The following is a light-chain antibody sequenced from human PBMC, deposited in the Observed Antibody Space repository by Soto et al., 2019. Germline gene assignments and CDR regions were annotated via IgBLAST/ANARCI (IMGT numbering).Light chain of an antibody. CDR2: GAS. J-gene: IGKJ4*01. CDR3: QQRNDWVT. CDR1: QSISSN. Sequence: EIVLTQSPGTLSVSPGERATLSCRASQSISSNLAWYQQKPGQAPRLLIYGASTRASGIPARFSGSGSGTDFILTISSLEPEDSGVYYCQQRNDWVTFGGGTKVDI. V-gene: IGKV3-11*01.